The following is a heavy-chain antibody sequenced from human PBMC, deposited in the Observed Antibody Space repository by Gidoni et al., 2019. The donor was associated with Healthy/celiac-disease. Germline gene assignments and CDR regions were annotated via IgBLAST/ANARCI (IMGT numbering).Heavy chain of an antibody. CDR3: ARGPDPKVSGSGGWDYYDSSGPNWYFDL. CDR2: IIPIFGTA. Sequence: QVQLVQSGAEVKKPGSSVKVSCKASGGTFSSYAISWVRQAPGQGLEWMGGIIPIFGTANYAQKFQGRVTITADESTSTAYMELSSLRSEDTAVYYCARGPDPKVSGSGGWDYYDSSGPNWYFDLWGRGTLVTVSS. J-gene: IGHJ2*01. D-gene: IGHD3-22*01. CDR1: GGTFSSYA. V-gene: IGHV1-69*01.